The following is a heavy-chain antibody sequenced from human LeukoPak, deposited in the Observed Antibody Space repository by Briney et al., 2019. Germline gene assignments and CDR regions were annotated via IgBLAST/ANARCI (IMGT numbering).Heavy chain of an antibody. CDR2: ISGNGGTT. D-gene: IGHD5/OR15-5a*01. CDR3: ARQTRARSVQPDY. CDR1: GFTFNSYA. J-gene: IGHJ4*02. V-gene: IGHV3-23*01. Sequence: GGSLRLSCAASGFTFNSYAMSWVRQAPGKGLEWVSTISGNGGTTYYADSVKGRFTISRDNSKNTLYVQMNSLRVEDTAVYYCARQTRARSVQPDYWGQGTLVTVSS.